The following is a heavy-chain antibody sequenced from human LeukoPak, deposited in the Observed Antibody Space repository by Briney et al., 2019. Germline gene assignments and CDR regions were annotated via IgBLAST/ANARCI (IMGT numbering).Heavy chain of an antibody. V-gene: IGHV3-23*01. Sequence: PGGSLRLSCAASGFTFSSYAMSWVRQAPGKGLEWVSAISGSGGSTYYADSVKGRFTISRDNSKNSLYLQMDSLRAEDTAVYYCARDRGFGEPHDYWGQGTLVTVSS. CDR1: GFTFSSYA. D-gene: IGHD3-10*01. CDR2: ISGSGGST. J-gene: IGHJ4*02. CDR3: ARDRGFGEPHDY.